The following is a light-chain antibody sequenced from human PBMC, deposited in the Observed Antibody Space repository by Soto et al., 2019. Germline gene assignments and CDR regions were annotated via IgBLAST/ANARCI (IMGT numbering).Light chain of an antibody. Sequence: EIVMTQSPATLSVSPGERATLSCRASQSVSSDLAWYKQKPGQAPRLLIYGASTRATGIPARFSGSGSGTEFTLTISSLQSEDFAAYYCQQYNNWPPTVGEGTKVDIK. CDR2: GAS. CDR3: QQYNNWPPT. CDR1: QSVSSD. V-gene: IGKV3-15*01. J-gene: IGKJ4*01.